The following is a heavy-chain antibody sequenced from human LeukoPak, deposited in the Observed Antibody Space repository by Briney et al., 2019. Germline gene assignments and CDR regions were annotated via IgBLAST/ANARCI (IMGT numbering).Heavy chain of an antibody. Sequence: ASVKVSCKASGYTFASYGISWVRQAPGQGLEWMGWISAYNGNTNYAQKLQGRVTMTTDTSTSTAYMELRSLRSDDTAVYYCARGSTISPDYYYYYGMDVWGQGTTVTVSS. D-gene: IGHD5/OR15-5a*01. CDR2: ISAYNGNT. CDR1: GYTFASYG. V-gene: IGHV1-18*01. J-gene: IGHJ6*02. CDR3: ARGSTISPDYYYYYGMDV.